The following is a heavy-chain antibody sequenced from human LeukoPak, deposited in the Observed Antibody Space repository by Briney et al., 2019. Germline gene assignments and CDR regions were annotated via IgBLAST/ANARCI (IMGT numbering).Heavy chain of an antibody. Sequence: GGSLRLSCAASRFIFSSYWLNWVRQAPGKGLEWVANIKQDGSEKYYVDSVKGRFTISRDNARNSLYLQMNSLTAEDTAVNYCARGLRTGWPSFDYWGQGTLVTVSS. CDR2: IKQDGSEK. V-gene: IGHV3-7*01. D-gene: IGHD2-8*02. CDR1: RFIFSSYW. CDR3: ARGLRTGWPSFDY. J-gene: IGHJ4*02.